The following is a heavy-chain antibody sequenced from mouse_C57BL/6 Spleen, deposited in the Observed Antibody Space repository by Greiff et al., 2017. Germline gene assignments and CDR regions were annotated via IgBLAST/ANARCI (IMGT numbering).Heavy chain of an antibody. CDR3: ERNGAHCDGYSFHN. CDR2: IHPNSGST. V-gene: IGHV1-64*01. CDR1: GYTFTSYW. Sequence: QVQLQQSGAELVMPGASVKLSCKASGYTFTSYWMHWVKQRPGQGLEWIGVIHPNSGSTNYNEKFKSKATLTADKYSSTAYMQLSSLTSEDSAVYSCERNGAHCDGYSFHNRGQGTT. J-gene: IGHJ2*01. D-gene: IGHD2-3*01.